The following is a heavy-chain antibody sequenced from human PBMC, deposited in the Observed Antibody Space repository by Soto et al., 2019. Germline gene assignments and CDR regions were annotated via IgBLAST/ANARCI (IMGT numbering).Heavy chain of an antibody. CDR1: GFTFSSYA. J-gene: IGHJ4*02. CDR2: ISYDGSNK. CDR3: ARAADTAMVDLFDY. D-gene: IGHD5-18*01. Sequence: GSLRLSCPASGFTFSSYAMHCVRQAPGKGLEWVAVISYDGSNKYYADSVKGRFTISRDNSKNTLYLQMNSLRAEDTAVYYCARAADTAMVDLFDYWGQGTLVTVSS. V-gene: IGHV3-30-3*01.